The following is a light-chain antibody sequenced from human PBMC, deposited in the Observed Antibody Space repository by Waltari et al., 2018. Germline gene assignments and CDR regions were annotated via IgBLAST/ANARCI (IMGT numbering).Light chain of an antibody. CDR2: RDT. CDR3: QSADRGGTSVI. CDR1: GFPLLH. Sequence: SYELTQPPSVSVSPGQTATITCSGDGFPLLHVHWYQQKPGQAPLLLIYRDTQRPSGIPVRVSGSTSGTKVTLTITAVQTEDEADYYCQSADRGGTSVIFGGGTKRTV. J-gene: IGLJ2*01. V-gene: IGLV3-25*03.